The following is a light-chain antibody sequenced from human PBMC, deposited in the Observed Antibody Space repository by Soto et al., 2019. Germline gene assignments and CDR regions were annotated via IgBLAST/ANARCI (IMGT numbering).Light chain of an antibody. J-gene: IGLJ1*01. CDR1: SSNIGAEYD. CDR2: GNN. CDR3: QSYDSSFRGV. Sequence: SVLTQPPSVSGAPGQRVTISCTGSSSNIGAEYDVHWYQQLPGTVPKLLIYGNNNRPSGVPDRFSGSKSGTSASLAITGLQAEDEADYYCQSYDSSFRGVFGTGTKVTVL. V-gene: IGLV1-40*01.